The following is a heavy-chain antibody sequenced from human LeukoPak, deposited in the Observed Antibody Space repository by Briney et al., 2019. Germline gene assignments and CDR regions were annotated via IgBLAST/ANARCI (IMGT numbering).Heavy chain of an antibody. CDR3: ARDSAWGPEFDY. D-gene: IGHD7-27*01. V-gene: IGHV1-69*05. CDR2: IIPIFGTA. Sequence: SVKVSCKASGGTFSSYAISWVRHGPGQGLEWMGRIIPIFGTANYAQKFQGRVTITTDESTSTAYMELSSLRSEDTAVYYCARDSAWGPEFDYWGQGTLVTVSS. CDR1: GGTFSSYA. J-gene: IGHJ4*02.